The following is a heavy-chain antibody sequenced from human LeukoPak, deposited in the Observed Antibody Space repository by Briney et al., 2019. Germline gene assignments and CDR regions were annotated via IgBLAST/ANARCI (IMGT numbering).Heavy chain of an antibody. Sequence: GGSLRLSCAASGFTFDDYAMHWVRQAPGKGLEWVSGMSWNSGSIGYGDPVKGRFTISRDNAKNSLYLQMNSLRAEDTALYYCAKDIFSYGKGDYFDYWGQGTLVTVSS. D-gene: IGHD5-18*01. CDR1: GFTFDDYA. CDR2: MSWNSGSI. J-gene: IGHJ4*02. V-gene: IGHV3-9*01. CDR3: AKDIFSYGKGDYFDY.